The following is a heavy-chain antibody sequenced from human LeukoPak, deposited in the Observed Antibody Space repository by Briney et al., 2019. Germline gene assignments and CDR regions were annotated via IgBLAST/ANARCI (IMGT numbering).Heavy chain of an antibody. Sequence: PSETLSLTCTVSGGSVNSSIYYWGWIRQPPGKGLEWIGSIYYSGSTSYNPSLKSRVTISVDTSKNQFSLKLTSVTAADTAVYYCASRNDILTGYVFDFWGQGTLVTVSS. CDR2: IYYSGST. CDR1: GGSVNSSIYY. D-gene: IGHD3-9*01. CDR3: ASRNDILTGYVFDF. J-gene: IGHJ4*02. V-gene: IGHV4-39*01.